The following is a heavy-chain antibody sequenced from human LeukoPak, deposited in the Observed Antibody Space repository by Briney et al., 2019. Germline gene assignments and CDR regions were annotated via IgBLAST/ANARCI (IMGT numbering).Heavy chain of an antibody. CDR3: AKDRRGSFPFDY. Sequence: GGSLRLSCAASGFTFSSYGMHWVRQAPGKGLEWVAFIRYDGSNKYYADSVKGRFTISRDNSKNTLYLQMNSLRAEDTAVYYCAKDRRGSFPFDYWGQGTLVTVSS. J-gene: IGHJ4*02. D-gene: IGHD5-12*01. V-gene: IGHV3-30*02. CDR2: IRYDGSNK. CDR1: GFTFSSYG.